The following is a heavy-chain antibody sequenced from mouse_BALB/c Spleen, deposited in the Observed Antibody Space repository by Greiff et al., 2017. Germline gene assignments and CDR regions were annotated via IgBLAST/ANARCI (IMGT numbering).Heavy chain of an antibody. D-gene: IGHD2-4*01. CDR2: ISYDGSN. CDR1: GYSITSGYY. V-gene: IGHV3-6*02. Sequence: VQLKESGPGLVKPSQSLSLTCSVTGYSITSGYYWNWIRQFPGNKLEWMGYISYDGSNNYNPSLKNRISITRDTSKNQFFLKLNSVTTEDTATYYCARGMITWAMDYWGQGTSVTVSS. CDR3: ARGMITWAMDY. J-gene: IGHJ4*01.